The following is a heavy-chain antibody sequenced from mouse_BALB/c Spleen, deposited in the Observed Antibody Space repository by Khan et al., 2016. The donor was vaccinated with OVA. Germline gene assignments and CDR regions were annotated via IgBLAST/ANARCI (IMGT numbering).Heavy chain of an antibody. CDR2: IYPGDGDT. J-gene: IGHJ3*01. Sequence: QVQLKESGAELVRPGSSVKISCKASGYAFSSYWMNWVKQRPGQGLEWIGQIYPGDGDTKYNGKFKGKVTLTADKSSSTAYMQLSSLTSEDSVVYFCARSGYDYVAYWGQGTLVTVSA. CDR1: GYAFSSYW. D-gene: IGHD2-14*01. V-gene: IGHV1-80*01. CDR3: ARSGYDYVAY.